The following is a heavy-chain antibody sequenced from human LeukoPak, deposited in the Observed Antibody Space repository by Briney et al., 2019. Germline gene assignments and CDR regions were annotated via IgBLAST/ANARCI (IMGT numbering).Heavy chain of an antibody. V-gene: IGHV3-7*01. Sequence: GGSLRLSCGVSGFSVTRYWMSWVRQAPGKGLEWVASLKQDGSDRYYVDSVKGRFTIARDDAKNSLYLQMNSLRAEDTAVYYCVRYCTIGVCSRRNFDYWGQGTLVTVSS. CDR2: LKQDGSDR. CDR1: GFSVTRYW. D-gene: IGHD2-8*01. J-gene: IGHJ4*02. CDR3: VRYCTIGVCSRRNFDY.